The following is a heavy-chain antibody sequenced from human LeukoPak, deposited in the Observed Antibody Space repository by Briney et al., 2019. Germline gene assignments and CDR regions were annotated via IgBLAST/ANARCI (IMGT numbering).Heavy chain of an antibody. Sequence: GGSLRLSCAASGFTFSSYGMHWVRQAPGKGLEWVAFIRYDGSNKYYADSVKGRFTISRDNSKNTLYLQMNSLRAEDTAVYYCAKDRGSGSYHYFDYWGQGILVTVSS. CDR1: GFTFSSYG. J-gene: IGHJ4*02. CDR3: AKDRGSGSYHYFDY. D-gene: IGHD3-10*01. CDR2: IRYDGSNK. V-gene: IGHV3-30*02.